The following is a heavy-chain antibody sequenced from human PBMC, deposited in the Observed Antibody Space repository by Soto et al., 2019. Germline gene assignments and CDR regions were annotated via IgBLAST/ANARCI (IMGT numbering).Heavy chain of an antibody. D-gene: IGHD3-3*01. CDR3: ATALANDFWSVMGYYFDY. Sequence: GGSLRLSCAASGFTFSSYAMSWVRQAPGKGLEWVSAISGSGGSTYYADSVKGRFTISRDNSKNTLYLQMNSLRAEDTAVYYRATALANDFWSVMGYYFDYWGQGTLVTVSS. J-gene: IGHJ4*02. V-gene: IGHV3-23*01. CDR1: GFTFSSYA. CDR2: ISGSGGST.